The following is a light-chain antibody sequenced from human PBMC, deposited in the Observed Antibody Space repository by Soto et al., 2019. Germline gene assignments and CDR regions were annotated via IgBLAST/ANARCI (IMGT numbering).Light chain of an antibody. V-gene: IGKV3-20*01. CDR2: GAS. CDR1: QSFSSSY. Sequence: EIVLTQSPGTLSLSPGERATLSCRASQSFSSSYLAWYQQKPGQAPRLLIYGASSRATGIPGRFSRSGSGTDFTLTISSLEPEDFAVYYCQHYGSALFTFGPGTKVDVK. J-gene: IGKJ3*01. CDR3: QHYGSALFT.